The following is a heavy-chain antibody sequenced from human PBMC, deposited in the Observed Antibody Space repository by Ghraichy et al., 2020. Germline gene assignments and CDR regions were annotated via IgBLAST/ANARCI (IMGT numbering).Heavy chain of an antibody. V-gene: IGHV3-30-3*01. J-gene: IGHJ4*02. CDR3: ASGNSAMWF. D-gene: IGHD5-18*01. CDR2: VSKDGSNK. Sequence: GGSLRLSCAASGFTFSSYAIHWVRQAPGTGLEWVAAVSKDGSNKYYADSVKGRFTISRDNSKNTLYLQLSNLRAEDTTVYYCASGNSAMWFWGQGTLVTVYS. CDR1: GFTFSSYA.